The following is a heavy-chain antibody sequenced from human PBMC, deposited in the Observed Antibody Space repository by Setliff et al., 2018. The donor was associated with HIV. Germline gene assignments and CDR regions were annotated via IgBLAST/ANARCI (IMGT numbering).Heavy chain of an antibody. CDR1: GGSISRFY. Sequence: SETLSLTCTVSGGSISRFYWSWIRQPPGKGLEWIGSIYYGGTNYSPSLRSRVTISLDTSKNQFSLRLSSMTAADTALYFCARGFDHGDYEESGYVFYYMDVWGKGTTVTVSS. J-gene: IGHJ6*03. CDR3: ARGFDHGDYEESGYVFYYMDV. V-gene: IGHV4-59*01. D-gene: IGHD4-17*01. CDR2: IYYGGT.